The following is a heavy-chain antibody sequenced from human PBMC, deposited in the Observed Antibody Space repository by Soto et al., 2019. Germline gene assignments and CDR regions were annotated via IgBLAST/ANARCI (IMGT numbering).Heavy chain of an antibody. V-gene: IGHV3-53*01. Sequence: GGSLRLSCAASGVTVSSNYMSWVRQAPGKGLEWVSVIYSGGSTYYADSVKGRFTISRDNSKNTLYLQMNSLRAEDTSVYYCARAYGSESYAFDIWGRGTMVTVSS. CDR1: GVTVSSNY. D-gene: IGHD3-10*01. CDR3: ARAYGSESYAFDI. CDR2: IYSGGST. J-gene: IGHJ3*02.